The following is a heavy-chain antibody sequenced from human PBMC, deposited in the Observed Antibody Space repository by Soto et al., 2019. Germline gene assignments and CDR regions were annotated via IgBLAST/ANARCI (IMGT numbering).Heavy chain of an antibody. CDR2: IYWDDDK. Sequence: SGPTLVNPTQTLTLTCTFSGFSLSTSGVGVGWIRQPPGKALEWLALIYWDDDKRYSPSLNSRLTITKDTSKNQVVLTMTNMDPVDTATYYCVHSRCGGDCLQSYSSHYYYGMDIWGQGTSVTVSS. V-gene: IGHV2-5*02. CDR1: GFSLSTSGVG. D-gene: IGHD2-21*02. CDR3: VHSRCGGDCLQSYSSHYYYGMDI. J-gene: IGHJ6*02.